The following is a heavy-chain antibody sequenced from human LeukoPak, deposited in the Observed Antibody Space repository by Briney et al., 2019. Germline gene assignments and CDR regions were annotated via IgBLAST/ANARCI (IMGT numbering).Heavy chain of an antibody. D-gene: IGHD3-10*01. V-gene: IGHV3-53*01. J-gene: IGHJ2*01. CDR3: ARVGDHCHLYLDL. Sequence: GGSLRLSCAASGFSVSLNYMNWVRQAPGKGLEWVSILYSGSDTYYADSVKGRFTISGDSSKNMLFLHMNSLRAEDTAEYYCARVGDHCHLYLDLWGRGTLVTVSS. CDR1: GFSVSLNY. CDR2: LYSGSDT.